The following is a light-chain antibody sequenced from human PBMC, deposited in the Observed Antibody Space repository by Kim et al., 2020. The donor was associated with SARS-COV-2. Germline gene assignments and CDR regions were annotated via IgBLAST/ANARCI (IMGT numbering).Light chain of an antibody. Sequence: SELPQDPAVSVALGQTVRITCQGDSLRKYYVSWYQKKPGQAPVLVIYGKNNRPSGIPDRFSGSSSRNTASLTITGAQAEDEAVYCCNSRDSSDNHLKWVFGGGTELTVL. CDR2: GKN. CDR1: SLRKYY. CDR3: NSRDSSDNHLKWV. J-gene: IGLJ3*02. V-gene: IGLV3-19*01.